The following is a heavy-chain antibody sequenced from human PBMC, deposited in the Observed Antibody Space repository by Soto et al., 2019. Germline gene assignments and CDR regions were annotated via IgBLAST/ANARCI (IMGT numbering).Heavy chain of an antibody. CDR1: GGSISSSSYY. CDR3: ARLWDSGTTP. V-gene: IGHV4-39*01. Sequence: QLQLQESGPGLMKPSETLSLTCTVSGGSISSSSYYWGWSRQPPGKGLEWIGSIYYSGSTYYNPSLKSRVTISVDTSKNQFSLKLSSVTAADTAVYYCARLWDSGTTPWGQGTLVTVSS. CDR2: IYYSGST. J-gene: IGHJ5*02. D-gene: IGHD3-10*01.